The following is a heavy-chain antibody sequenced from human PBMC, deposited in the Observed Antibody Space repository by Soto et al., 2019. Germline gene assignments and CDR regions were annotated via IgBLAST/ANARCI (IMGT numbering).Heavy chain of an antibody. J-gene: IGHJ6*03. D-gene: IGHD4-17*01. V-gene: IGHV1-24*01. CDR2: FDPEDGET. CDR3: ATGPPMPLSPTGDMDV. CDR1: GYTLTELS. Sequence: ASVKVSCKVSGYTLTELSMHWVRQAPGKGLEWMGGFDPEDGETIYAQKFQGRVTMTEDTSTDTAYMELSSLRSEDTAVYYCATGPPMPLSPTGDMDVWGKGTTVTVSS.